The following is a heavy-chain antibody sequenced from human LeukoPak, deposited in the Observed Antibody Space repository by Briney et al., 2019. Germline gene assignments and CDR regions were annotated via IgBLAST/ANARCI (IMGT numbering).Heavy chain of an antibody. J-gene: IGHJ3*02. Sequence: GGSLRLSCAASGLTVSSSYMSWVRQAPGKGLEWVSIIYNDGSTYYADSMKGRSTISRDNSKNTLYLQVNSLRAEDTAMYYCARNILFAFDIWGQGTMVTVSS. CDR1: GLTVSSSY. D-gene: IGHD2/OR15-2a*01. V-gene: IGHV3-53*01. CDR2: IYNDGST. CDR3: ARNILFAFDI.